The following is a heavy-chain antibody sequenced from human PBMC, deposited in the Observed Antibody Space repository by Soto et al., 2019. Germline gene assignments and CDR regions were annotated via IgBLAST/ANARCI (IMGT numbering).Heavy chain of an antibody. CDR3: ARDWGSRSRALDYYYGMDV. CDR2: IYYSGST. J-gene: IGHJ6*04. V-gene: IGHV4-30-4*08. Sequence: SETLSLTCTVSGGSISSGGYYWSWIRQHPGKGLEWIGYIYYSGSTYYNPSLKSRVTISVDTSKNQFSLKLSSVTAADTAVYYCARDWGSRSRALDYYYGMDVWGEGNTVTVSS. CDR1: GGSISSGGYY. D-gene: IGHD3-10*01.